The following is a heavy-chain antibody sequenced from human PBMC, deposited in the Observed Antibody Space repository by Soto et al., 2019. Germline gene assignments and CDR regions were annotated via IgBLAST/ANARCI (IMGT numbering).Heavy chain of an antibody. D-gene: IGHD1-1*01. CDR1: GFTFSNYV. CDR3: AKDTWEGGTTPEAFDV. J-gene: IGHJ3*01. Sequence: GGSLRLSCAASGFTFSNYVMSWVRQAPGEGLEWVSVISGGGGGGRTYYADSVKGRFTIFRDISKNTLHLQMHSLSAEDTAIYYCAKDTWEGGTTPEAFDVWGQGTMVTVSS. CDR2: ISGGGGGGRT. V-gene: IGHV3-23*01.